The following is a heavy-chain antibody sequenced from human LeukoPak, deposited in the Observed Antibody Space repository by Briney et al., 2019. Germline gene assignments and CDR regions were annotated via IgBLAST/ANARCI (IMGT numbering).Heavy chain of an antibody. V-gene: IGHV4-34*01. D-gene: IGHD3-9*01. J-gene: IGHJ4*02. Sequence: SETLSLTCAVYGGSFSGYYWSWIRQPPGKGLEWIGSIYYSGSTYYNPSLKSRVTISVDTSKNQFSLKLSSVAAADTAVYYCARHGGRYFDWLLDYWGQGTLVTVSS. CDR3: ARHGGRYFDWLLDY. CDR1: GGSFSGYY. CDR2: IYYSGST.